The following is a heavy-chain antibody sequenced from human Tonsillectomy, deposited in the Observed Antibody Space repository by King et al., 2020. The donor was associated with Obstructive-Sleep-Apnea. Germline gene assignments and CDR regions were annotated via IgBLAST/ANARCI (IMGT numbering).Heavy chain of an antibody. CDR3: ASDNYDILTGYYYGMDV. Sequence: VQLQQSGPGLVKPSQTLSLTCAISGDSVSSNSAAWNWIRQSPSRGLEWLGRPYYRSKWYNDYAVSVKSRITLNPDTSKNQFSLQLNSVTPEDTAVYYCASDNYDILTGYYYGMDVWGQGTTVTVSS. D-gene: IGHD3-9*01. J-gene: IGHJ6*02. CDR1: GDSVSSNSAA. CDR2: PYYRSKWYN. V-gene: IGHV6-1*01.